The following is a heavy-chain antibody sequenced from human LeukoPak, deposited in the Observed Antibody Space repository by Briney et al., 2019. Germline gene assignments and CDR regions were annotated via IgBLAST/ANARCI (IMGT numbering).Heavy chain of an antibody. CDR2: IWYDGSNK. D-gene: IGHD2-15*01. CDR3: AKDRGSGGLGDYFDY. J-gene: IGHJ4*02. Sequence: GGSLRLSCAASGFTFSSYGMHWVRQAPGKGLEWVAVIWYDGSNKYYADSVKGRFTISRDNSKNTLYLQMNSLRAEDTAVYYCAKDRGSGGLGDYFDYWGQGTLVTVSS. V-gene: IGHV3-33*06. CDR1: GFTFSSYG.